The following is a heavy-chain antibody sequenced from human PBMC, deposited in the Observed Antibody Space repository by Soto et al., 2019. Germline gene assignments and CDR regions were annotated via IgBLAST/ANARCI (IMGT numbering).Heavy chain of an antibody. CDR3: ARGAGSPTYFYGVDV. V-gene: IGHV4-30-4*08. Sequence: PSETLSLTCTVSGGSISSDGYYWSWIRQHPGKGLEWIGYIYYSGSTYYNPSLKSRVTISVDTSKNQFSLKLSSVTAADTAVYYCARGAGSPTYFYGVDVWGQGTTVTVSS. CDR2: IYYSGST. D-gene: IGHD6-13*01. J-gene: IGHJ6*02. CDR1: GGSISSDGYY.